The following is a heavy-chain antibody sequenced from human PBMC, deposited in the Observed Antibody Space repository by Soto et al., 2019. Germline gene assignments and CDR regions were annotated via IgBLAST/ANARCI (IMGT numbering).Heavy chain of an antibody. CDR3: ARDLYYGSGRGYNWFDP. CDR2: IYYSGST. D-gene: IGHD3-10*01. J-gene: IGHJ5*02. CDR1: GGSISSGGYY. Sequence: QVQLQESGPGLVKPSQTLSLTCTVSGGSISSGGYYWSWIRQHPGKGLEWIGYIYYSGSTYYNPSLKSRVTISVDTSKNQFSLKLSSVTAADTAVYYCARDLYYGSGRGYNWFDPWGQGTLVTVSS. V-gene: IGHV4-31*03.